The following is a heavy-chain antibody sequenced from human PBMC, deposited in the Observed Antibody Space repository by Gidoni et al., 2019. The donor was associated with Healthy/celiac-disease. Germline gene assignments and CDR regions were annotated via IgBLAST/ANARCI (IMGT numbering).Heavy chain of an antibody. D-gene: IGHD3-16*02. J-gene: IGHJ3*02. V-gene: IGHV3-21*01. Sequence: AASGFTFSSYSMNWVRQAPGKGLEWVSSISSSSSYIYYADSVKGRFTISRDNAKNSLYLQMNSLRAEDTAVYYCARDRGYYDYIWGSYRHAFDIWGQGTMVTVSS. CDR3: ARDRGYYDYIWGSYRHAFDI. CDR2: ISSSSSYI. CDR1: GFTFSSYS.